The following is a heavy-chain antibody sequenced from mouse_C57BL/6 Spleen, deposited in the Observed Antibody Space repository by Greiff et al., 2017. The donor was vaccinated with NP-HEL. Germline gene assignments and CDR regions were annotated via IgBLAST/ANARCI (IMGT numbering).Heavy chain of an antibody. V-gene: IGHV5-12*01. CDR2: ISNGGGST. D-gene: IGHD1-1*01. Sequence: EVQGVESGGGLVQPGGSLKLSCAASGFTFSDYYMYWVRQTPEKRLEWVAYISNGGGSTYYPDTVKGRFTISRDNAKNTLYLQMSRLKSEDTAMYYCARHPNPSFTVVEDYAMDYWGQGTSVTVSS. J-gene: IGHJ4*01. CDR1: GFTFSDYY. CDR3: ARHPNPSFTVVEDYAMDY.